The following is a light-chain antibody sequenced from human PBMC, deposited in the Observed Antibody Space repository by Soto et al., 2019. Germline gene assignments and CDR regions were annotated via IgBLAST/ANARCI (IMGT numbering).Light chain of an antibody. CDR1: QSINSW. Sequence: DIQMTQSPSTLSASVGDRVTITCRASQSINSWLAWYQQKPGKAPRLLIYKASSLESGVPSRFSGSGSGTEFTLTISSLQPDDFATYYCQHYNSYWTFGQGNKVEIK. V-gene: IGKV1-5*03. J-gene: IGKJ1*01. CDR3: QHYNSYWT. CDR2: KAS.